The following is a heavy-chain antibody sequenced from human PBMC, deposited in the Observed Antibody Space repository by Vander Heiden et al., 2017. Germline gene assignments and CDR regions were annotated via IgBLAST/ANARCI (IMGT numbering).Heavy chain of an antibody. D-gene: IGHD3-22*01. V-gene: IGHV3-7*01. J-gene: IGHJ4*02. CDR2: IKQDGSEK. CDR3: ARDQPAYYYYDSSGYYPFDY. Sequence: EVQLVESGGGLVQPGGSLRLSCAASGFTFSSYWMSWVRQAPGKGLEWVANIKQDGSEKYYVDSVKGRFTISRDNAKNSLYLQMNSLTAEDTAVYYCARDQPAYYYYDSSGYYPFDYWGQGTLVTVSS. CDR1: GFTFSSYW.